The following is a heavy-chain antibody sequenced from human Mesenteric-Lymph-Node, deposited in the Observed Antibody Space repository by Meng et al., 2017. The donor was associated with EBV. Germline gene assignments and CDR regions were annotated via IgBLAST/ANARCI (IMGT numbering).Heavy chain of an antibody. CDR1: GYTYTSYG. CDR3: AREGDWTTFDY. D-gene: IGHD3/OR15-3a*01. V-gene: IGHV1-18*01. CDR2: ISAYNGNT. Sequence: QVHLVQSGGEVKKPGASVRVSCKASGYTYTSYGIIWVRQAPGQGLEWVGWISAYNGNTNYAQKVQGRVTMTTDTSTTTAYMELRRLRSDDTAVYYCAREGDWTTFDYWGQGTLVTVSS. J-gene: IGHJ4*02.